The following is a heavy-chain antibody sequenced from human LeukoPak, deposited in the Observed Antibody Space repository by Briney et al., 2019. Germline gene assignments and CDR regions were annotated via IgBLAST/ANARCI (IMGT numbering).Heavy chain of an antibody. V-gene: IGHV1-69-2*01. CDR3: ATLRFLEWFYYYYYMDV. D-gene: IGHD3-3*01. CDR2: VDPEDGET. Sequence: ATVKISCKVSGYTFTDYYMHWVQQAPGKGLEWMGLVDPEDGETIYAEKFQGRVTITADTSTDTAYMELCSLRSEDTAVYYCATLRFLEWFYYYYYMDVWGKGTTVTVSS. J-gene: IGHJ6*03. CDR1: GYTFTDYY.